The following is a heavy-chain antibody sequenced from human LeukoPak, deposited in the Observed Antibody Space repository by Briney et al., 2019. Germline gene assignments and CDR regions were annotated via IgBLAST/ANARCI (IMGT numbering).Heavy chain of an antibody. CDR2: ISYDGSNK. D-gene: IGHD6-13*01. J-gene: IGHJ3*02. CDR3: ARDNWAGYSSSWHPDAFDI. Sequence: GGSLRLSCAASGFTFSSYAMHWVRQAPGKGLEWVAVISYDGSNKYYADSVKGRFTISRDNSKNTLYLQMNSLRAEDTAVYYCARDNWAGYSSSWHPDAFDIWGQGTMVTVSS. CDR1: GFTFSSYA. V-gene: IGHV3-30*04.